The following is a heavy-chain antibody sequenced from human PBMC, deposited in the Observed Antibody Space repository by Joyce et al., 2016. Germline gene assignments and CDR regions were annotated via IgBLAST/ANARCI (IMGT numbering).Heavy chain of an antibody. CDR3: ARTALLLIRIPPDY. CDR1: GYTCTAFY. Sequence: QVQLVQSGAEVKKPGASVKVSCKASGYTCTAFYMHWVRQAPGQGLEWMGRINPKNGVTDYAQKFQGRVTMTRDTSISTAYMELSSLRSDDTAVYYCARTALLLIRIPPDYWGQGTLVTVSS. D-gene: IGHD2-8*01. CDR2: INPKNGVT. V-gene: IGHV1-2*06. J-gene: IGHJ4*02.